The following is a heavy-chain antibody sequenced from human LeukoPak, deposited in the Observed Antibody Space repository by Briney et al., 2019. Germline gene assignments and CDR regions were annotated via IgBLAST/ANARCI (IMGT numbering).Heavy chain of an antibody. D-gene: IGHD3-10*01. V-gene: IGHV3-11*01. Sequence: GGSLRLSCAASGFTVSSNYMSWVRQAPGKGLEWVSYISSSGSTIYYADSVKGRFTISRDNAKNSLYLQMNSLRAEGTAVYYCARDPYGSGSYYTSGAFDIWGQGTMVTVSS. J-gene: IGHJ3*02. CDR3: ARDPYGSGSYYTSGAFDI. CDR2: ISSSGSTI. CDR1: GFTVSSNY.